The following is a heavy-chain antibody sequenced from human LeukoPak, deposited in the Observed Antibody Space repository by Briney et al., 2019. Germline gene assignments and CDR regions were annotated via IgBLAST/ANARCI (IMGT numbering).Heavy chain of an antibody. V-gene: IGHV6-1*01. CDR3: AREEGRVVTVTTAFDY. CDR1: GDSVSSNSAA. CDR2: TYYRSKWYN. D-gene: IGHD4-17*01. Sequence: SQTLSLTCAISGDSVSSNSAAWNWIRQSPSRGLEWLGRTYYRSKWYNDYAVSVKSRITINPDTSKNQFSLQLNSVTPEDTAVYYCAREEGRVVTVTTAFDYWGQGTLVTVSS. J-gene: IGHJ4*02.